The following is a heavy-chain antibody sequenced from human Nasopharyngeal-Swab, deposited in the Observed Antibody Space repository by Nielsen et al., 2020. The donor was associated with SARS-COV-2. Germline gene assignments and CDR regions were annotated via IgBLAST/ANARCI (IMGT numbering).Heavy chain of an antibody. CDR2: IRSKAYGGTT. Sequence: GESLKISCTASGFTFGAYAMSWVRQAPGKGLEWVGFIRSKAYGGTTEYAASVKGRFTISRDDSKSIAYLQMNSLKTEDTAVYYCTRLGGGRAFDIWGQGTMVTVSS. CDR3: TRLGGGRAFDI. CDR1: GFTFGAYA. J-gene: IGHJ3*02. V-gene: IGHV3-49*04. D-gene: IGHD3-3*01.